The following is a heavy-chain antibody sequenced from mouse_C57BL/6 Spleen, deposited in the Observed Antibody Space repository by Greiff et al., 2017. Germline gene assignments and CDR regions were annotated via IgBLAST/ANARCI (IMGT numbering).Heavy chain of an antibody. V-gene: IGHV3-8*01. D-gene: IGHD1-1*01. CDR2: ISYSGST. CDR3: ARVPFDYYGSSYWYFDV. CDR1: GYSITSDY. Sequence: DVKLQESGPGLAKPSQTLSLTCSVTGYSITSDYWNWIRKFPGNKLEYMGYISYSGSTYYNPSLKSRISITRDTSKNQYYLQLNSVTTEDTATYYCARVPFDYYGSSYWYFDVWGTGTTVTVSS. J-gene: IGHJ1*03.